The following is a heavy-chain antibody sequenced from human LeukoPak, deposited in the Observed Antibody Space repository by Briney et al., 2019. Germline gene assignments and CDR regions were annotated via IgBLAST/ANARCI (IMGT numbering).Heavy chain of an antibody. CDR3: ASLMLIAAGYDY. V-gene: IGHV4-34*01. Sequence: SETLSLTCAVYGGSFSGYYWSWLCQPPGKGLEWIGEINHSGSTTYNPSLKSRVTISIDTSKNQFSLSLISVTAADTAVYYCASLMLIAAGYDYWGQGNLVTVSS. CDR1: GGSFSGYY. CDR2: INHSGST. D-gene: IGHD6-13*01. J-gene: IGHJ4*02.